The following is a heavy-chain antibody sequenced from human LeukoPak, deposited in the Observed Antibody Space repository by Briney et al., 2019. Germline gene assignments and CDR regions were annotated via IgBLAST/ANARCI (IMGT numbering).Heavy chain of an antibody. CDR2: ISSSSSYI. CDR1: GFTFSSYS. J-gene: IGHJ4*02. D-gene: IGHD6-19*01. V-gene: IGHV3-21*04. CDR3: AHGGYSSGCFDY. Sequence: SGGSLRLSCAASGFTFSSYSMNWVRQAPGKGLEWVSSISSSSSYIYYADSVKGRFTISRDNAKNSLYLQMNSLRAEDTAVYYCAHGGYSSGCFDYWGQGTLVTVSS.